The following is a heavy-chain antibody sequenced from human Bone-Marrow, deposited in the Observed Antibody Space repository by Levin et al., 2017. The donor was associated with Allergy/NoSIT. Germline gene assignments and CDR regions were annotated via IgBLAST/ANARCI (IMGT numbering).Heavy chain of an antibody. D-gene: IGHD3-3*01. CDR2: INTFNGNT. J-gene: IGHJ6*02. CDR1: GYTFSNYG. CDR3: ARTWSGYPNYYYGMDV. Sequence: PGESLKISCNASGYTFSNYGFSWVRQAPGQGLEWLGWINTFNGNTNHAQKFQGRVTMTRDTSTSTAYMELRSLRSDDSAIYFCARTWSGYPNYYYGMDVWGQGTTVTVSS. V-gene: IGHV1-18*01.